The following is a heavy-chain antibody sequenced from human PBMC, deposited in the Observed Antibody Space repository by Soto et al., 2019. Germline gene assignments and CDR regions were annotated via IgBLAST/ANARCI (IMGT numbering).Heavy chain of an antibody. CDR3: TTGEGSSKLYYFDY. CDR2: IKSKTDGGTT. J-gene: IGHJ4*02. V-gene: IGHV3-15*07. Sequence: PGGSLRLSCAASGFTFSNAWMNWVRQAPGKGLEWVGRIKSKTDGGTTDYAAPVKGRFTISRDDSKNTLYLQMNSLKTEDTAVYYCTTGEGSSKLYYFDYWGQGTLVTVSS. D-gene: IGHD6-6*01. CDR1: GFTFSNAW.